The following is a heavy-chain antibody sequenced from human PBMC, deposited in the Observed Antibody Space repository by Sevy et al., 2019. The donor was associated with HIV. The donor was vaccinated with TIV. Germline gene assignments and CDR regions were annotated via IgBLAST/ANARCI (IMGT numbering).Heavy chain of an antibody. CDR1: GFTFSSYA. CDR2: ISGSGGST. D-gene: IGHD5-18*01. J-gene: IGHJ6*02. CDR3: AKDGAAMATVGGGMDV. Sequence: GGSLRLSCAASGFTFSSYAMSWVRQAPGKGLEWVSAISGSGGSTYYADSVKGRFTISRDNSKNTLYLQMNSPRAEDTAVYYCAKDGAAMATVGGGMDVWGQGTTVTVSS. V-gene: IGHV3-23*01.